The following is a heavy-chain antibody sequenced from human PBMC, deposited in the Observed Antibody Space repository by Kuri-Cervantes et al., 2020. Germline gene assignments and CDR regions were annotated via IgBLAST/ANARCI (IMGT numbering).Heavy chain of an antibody. CDR3: ARAVQYYYMDV. V-gene: IGHV3-48*01. Sequence: GESLKISCAASGFTFTSYSMNWVRQAPGKGLELVSYISSSGSTIYYADSVKGRFTISRHNSKNTLYLQMNSLRAEDTAVYYCARAVQYYYMDVWGKGTTVTVSS. J-gene: IGHJ6*03. CDR1: GFTFTSYS. CDR2: ISSSGSTI.